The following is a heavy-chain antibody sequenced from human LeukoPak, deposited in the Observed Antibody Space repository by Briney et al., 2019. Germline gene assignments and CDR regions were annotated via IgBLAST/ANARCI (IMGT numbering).Heavy chain of an antibody. V-gene: IGHV3-30*02. CDR2: IRYDGGNK. CDR1: GFTFSSYG. Sequence: PGGSLRLSCAASGFTFSSYGMHWVRQAPGKGLEWVAFIRYDGGNKYYADSVKGRFTISRDNSKNTLYLQMNSLRAEDTAVYYCAKDQYREVTTDYWGQGTLVTVSS. D-gene: IGHD4-11*01. J-gene: IGHJ4*02. CDR3: AKDQYREVTTDY.